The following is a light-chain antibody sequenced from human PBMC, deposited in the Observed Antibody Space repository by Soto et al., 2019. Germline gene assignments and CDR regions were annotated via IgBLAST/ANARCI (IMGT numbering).Light chain of an antibody. CDR1: SSDIGDYNY. J-gene: IGLJ3*02. Sequence: QSVLTQPAAVSGSPGQSITISCTGTSSDIGDYNYVSWYQQHPGKAPKLMIYEVSARPSGGSNRFSGSKSGTSASLAISGLPFEDEGDYYCAAWDDSLKGVFGGGTKVTV. V-gene: IGLV2-14*01. CDR2: EVS. CDR3: AAWDDSLKGV.